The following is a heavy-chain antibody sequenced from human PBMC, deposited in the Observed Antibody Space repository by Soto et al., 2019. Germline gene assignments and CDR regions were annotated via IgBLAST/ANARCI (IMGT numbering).Heavy chain of an antibody. Sequence: SETLSLTCAVYGGSFSGYYWSWIRQPPGKGLEWIGEINHSGSTNYNPSLKSRVTISVDTSKNQFSLKLSSVTAADTAVYYCARSLFYYDSSGYSGPFDYWGQGTLVTVSS. D-gene: IGHD3-22*01. V-gene: IGHV4-34*01. CDR2: INHSGST. CDR3: ARSLFYYDSSGYSGPFDY. J-gene: IGHJ4*02. CDR1: GGSFSGYY.